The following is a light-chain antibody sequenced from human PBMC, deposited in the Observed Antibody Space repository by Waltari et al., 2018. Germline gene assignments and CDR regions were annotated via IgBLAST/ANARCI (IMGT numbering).Light chain of an antibody. CDR2: ANG. CDR1: RSNLGEGYD. Sequence: QSVLTQPPSASGAPGQGVTISCTGSRSNLGEGYDVHWYQKVPGNAPKVLIYANGKRPSGGPDRFSGSKACTSASLAITGLQAEDEADYYCQCYDSRLSGVVFGGGTKLTVL. CDR3: QCYDSRLSGVV. V-gene: IGLV1-40*01. J-gene: IGLJ2*01.